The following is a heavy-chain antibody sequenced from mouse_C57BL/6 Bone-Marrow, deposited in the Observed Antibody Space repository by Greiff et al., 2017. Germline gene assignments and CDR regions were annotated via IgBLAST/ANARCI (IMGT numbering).Heavy chain of an antibody. D-gene: IGHD2-4*01. J-gene: IGHJ2*01. Sequence: QVQLKQPGAELVKPGASVKLSCKASGYTFTSYWMHWVKQRPGQGLEWIGMIHPNSGSTNYNEKFKSQATLTVDKSSSTAYMQLSSLTPEDTAAYYGASIYYDYEGGFDYWGQGTTLTVSS. CDR3: ASIYYDYEGGFDY. CDR1: GYTFTSYW. V-gene: IGHV1-64*01. CDR2: IHPNSGST.